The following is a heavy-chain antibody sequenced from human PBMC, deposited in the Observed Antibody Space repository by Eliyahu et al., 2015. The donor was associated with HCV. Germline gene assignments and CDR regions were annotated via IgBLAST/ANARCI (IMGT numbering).Heavy chain of an antibody. J-gene: IGHJ3*02. V-gene: IGHV3-23*01. CDR3: VKDGDYYDRAFDI. Sequence: ESGGGLVQPGGSLRLSCAASGFTFSSYAMSWVRQAPGKGLEWVSAISGSGGSTYYADSVKGRFTISRDNSKNTLYLQMNSLRAAGTAPYFCVKDGDYYDRAFDIWGQGTMVTVSS. CDR2: ISGSGGST. CDR1: GFTFSSYA. D-gene: IGHD3-22*01.